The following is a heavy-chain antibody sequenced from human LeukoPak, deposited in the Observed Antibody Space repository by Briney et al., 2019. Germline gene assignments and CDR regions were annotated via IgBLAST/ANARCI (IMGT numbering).Heavy chain of an antibody. Sequence: ASVKVSCKASGYIFTGYYLFWVRQASGQGLEWMGWINPNGGATRYAQKFQGRVTLICDTSIRTTYMELSSLTSDDTAVYYCARDERYSDADHHYPDLGYWGQGTLVTVSS. D-gene: IGHD3-16*01. CDR1: GYIFTGYY. CDR3: ARDERYSDADHHYPDLGY. CDR2: INPNGGAT. J-gene: IGHJ4*02. V-gene: IGHV1-2*02.